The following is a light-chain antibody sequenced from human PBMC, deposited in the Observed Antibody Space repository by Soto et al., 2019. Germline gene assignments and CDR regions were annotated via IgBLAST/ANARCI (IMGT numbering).Light chain of an antibody. V-gene: IGKV1-27*01. CDR2: AAS. CDR3: QKYNTVPWA. J-gene: IGKJ1*01. CDR1: QDMKEY. Sequence: DIHMTQSPSSLSASLGDRVTITCRASQDMKEYVAWYQQKPGKVPKLLIYAASYLQSGVPSRFSGSGSGTDFTLTISSLQPEDVATYYCQKYNTVPWAFGQGAKVEFK.